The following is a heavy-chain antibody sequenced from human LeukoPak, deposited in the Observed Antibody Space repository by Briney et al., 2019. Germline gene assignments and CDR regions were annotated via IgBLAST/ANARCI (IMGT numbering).Heavy chain of an antibody. J-gene: IGHJ3*02. V-gene: IGHV3-23*01. D-gene: IGHD5-12*01. CDR3: AKDMSGYFSAFDI. CDR1: GFTFSSYA. Sequence: GGSLRLSCAASGFTFSSYAMSWVRQAPGKGLEWVSVITGSGGTTYYADSVKGRFTISRDNSKDTLYLQMNSLRAEDTAVYYCAKDMSGYFSAFDIWGQGTKVTVSS. CDR2: ITGSGGTT.